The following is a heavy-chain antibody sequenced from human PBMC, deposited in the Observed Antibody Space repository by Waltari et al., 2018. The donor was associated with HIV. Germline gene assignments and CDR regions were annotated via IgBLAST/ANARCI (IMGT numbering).Heavy chain of an antibody. D-gene: IGHD5-12*01. Sequence: QVQLVQSGAEMRKPGASVKVSCTASKYTFASYGIHWLRQAPGPRLEWMGWINTGDGSTKYSQKFQGRVTITRDTSASTAYMQLSSLRSEDTAIYYCARELRFDIVFDYWGQGTLVTVSS. CDR2: INTGDGST. CDR3: ARELRFDIVFDY. V-gene: IGHV1-3*04. J-gene: IGHJ4*02. CDR1: KYTFASYG.